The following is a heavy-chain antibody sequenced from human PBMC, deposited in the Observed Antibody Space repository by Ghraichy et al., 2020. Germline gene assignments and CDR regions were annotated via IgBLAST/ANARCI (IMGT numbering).Heavy chain of an antibody. Sequence: GGSLRLSCAASGFTLSSDAMSWVRQAPGKGLEWVSGISGSGGTTYDADSVKGRFTISRDNSKNTLYLQMNSLRAEDTAVYYCAKGGRYCSGGSCYSTPNDYWGQGTLVTVSS. D-gene: IGHD2-15*01. V-gene: IGHV3-23*01. CDR3: AKGGRYCSGGSCYSTPNDY. CDR2: ISGSGGTT. J-gene: IGHJ4*02. CDR1: GFTLSSDA.